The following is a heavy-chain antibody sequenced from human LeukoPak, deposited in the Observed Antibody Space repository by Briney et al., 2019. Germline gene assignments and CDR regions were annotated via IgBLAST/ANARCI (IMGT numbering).Heavy chain of an antibody. Sequence: GGSLRLSCAASGFTFSSYAMHWVRQAPGKGLEWVAVISYDGSNKYYADSVKGRFTISRDNSKNTLYLQMNSLRAEDTAVYYCARVPLYITMVRVYYYGMDVWGQGTTVTVSS. J-gene: IGHJ6*02. V-gene: IGHV3-30-3*01. CDR3: ARVPLYITMVRVYYYGMDV. CDR2: ISYDGSNK. CDR1: GFTFSSYA. D-gene: IGHD3-10*01.